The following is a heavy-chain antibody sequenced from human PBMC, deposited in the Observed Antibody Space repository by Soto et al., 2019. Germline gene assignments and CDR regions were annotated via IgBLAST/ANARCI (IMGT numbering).Heavy chain of an antibody. CDR3: AGDYYDSSGIFDY. CDR1: GGSFSGYY. J-gene: IGHJ4*02. V-gene: IGHV4-34*01. D-gene: IGHD3-22*01. CDR2: INYSGST. Sequence: SETLSLTCAAYGGSFSGYYWSWIRQPPGKGLEWIGEINYSGSTNYNPSLKSRVTISVDTSKNQFSLKLSSVTAADTAVYYCAGDYYDSSGIFDYWGQGTLVTVSS.